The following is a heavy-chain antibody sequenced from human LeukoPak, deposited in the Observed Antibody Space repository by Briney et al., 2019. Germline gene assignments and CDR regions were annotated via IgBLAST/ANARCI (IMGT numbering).Heavy chain of an antibody. D-gene: IGHD3-10*01. CDR1: GGSISSYY. Sequence: PSETLSLTCTVSGGSISSYYWSWIRQPPGKGLEWIGYIYYSGSTNYNPSLKSRVTISVDTSKNQFSLKLKSVTAADTAVYYCARVKVLWFGESRGAFDIWGQGTMVTVSS. J-gene: IGHJ3*02. CDR3: ARVKVLWFGESRGAFDI. V-gene: IGHV4-59*01. CDR2: IYYSGST.